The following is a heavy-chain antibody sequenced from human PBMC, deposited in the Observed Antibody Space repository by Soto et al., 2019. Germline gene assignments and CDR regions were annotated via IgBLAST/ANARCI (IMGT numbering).Heavy chain of an antibody. CDR3: ARDGEDTRFDY. Sequence: QVQLVQSGAEVKKPGSSVKVSCKASGGTFSSYAISWVRQAPGQGLEWMGGIIPIFGTANYAQKFQGRVTIPADDSTSTAYMELSSLRSEDTAVYSCARDGEDTRFDYWGQGTLVTVSS. CDR2: IIPIFGTA. CDR1: GGTFSSYA. D-gene: IGHD7-27*01. V-gene: IGHV1-69*01. J-gene: IGHJ4*02.